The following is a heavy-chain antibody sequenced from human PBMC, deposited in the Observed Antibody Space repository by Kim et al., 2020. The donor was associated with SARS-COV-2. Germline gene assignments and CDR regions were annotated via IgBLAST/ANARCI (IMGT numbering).Heavy chain of an antibody. J-gene: IGHJ6*02. CDR1: GYTLSSYG. Sequence: ASVKVSCKASGYTLSSYGIHWVRQAPGQRLEWMGWILPDNGNTKHSEKFQGRVTITGDTSANTAYMELSSLRSDDTAVYYCARAKGNYYAMDVWGQGTTVTVAS. CDR3: ARAKGNYYAMDV. CDR2: ILPDNGNT. V-gene: IGHV1-3*01.